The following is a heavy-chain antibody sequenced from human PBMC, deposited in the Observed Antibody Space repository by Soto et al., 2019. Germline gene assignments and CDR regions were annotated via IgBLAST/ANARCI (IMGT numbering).Heavy chain of an antibody. CDR1: GGSMSRGGHS. CDR2: IYYTGTT. CDR3: ASPTKVAGGEVAFDI. D-gene: IGHD3-22*01. J-gene: IGHJ3*02. Sequence: PSETLSLTCAVSGGSMSRGGHSWSWIRQPPGKGLEWIGFIYYTGTTYYNPSLKSRVTLSVDRSKNQFSLNLTSVTAADTAVYYCASPTKVAGGEVAFDIGGKGTMVNVS. V-gene: IGHV4-30-2*01.